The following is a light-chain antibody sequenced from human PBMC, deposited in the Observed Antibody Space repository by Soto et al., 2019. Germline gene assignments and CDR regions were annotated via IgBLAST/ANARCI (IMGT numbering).Light chain of an antibody. J-gene: IGKJ1*01. CDR2: GAS. Sequence: IVMTQSPVTLSVSPGERVTLSCRASETVRTNLAWFQQKPGQTPRLLIFGASTRATGIPTRFTGSGSETEFTLTISRLEAEDFVVYYCQQYGTSPWTFGQGTKVEMK. V-gene: IGKV3-15*01. CDR1: ETVRTN. CDR3: QQYGTSPWT.